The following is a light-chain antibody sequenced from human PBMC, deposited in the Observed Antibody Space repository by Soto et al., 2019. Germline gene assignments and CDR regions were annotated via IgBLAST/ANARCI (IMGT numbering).Light chain of an antibody. Sequence: DGVMTQSPGSLPVTLGQPASISCRSTQCLVYSDGIAYFSWFQQRPGRSPRRLIYKVSNRDSGVPARFSGSGSGTDFALKMSSVEADDVGVYYCMQATHWPITFGQGTRLEIK. J-gene: IGKJ5*01. CDR3: MQATHWPIT. V-gene: IGKV2-30*01. CDR2: KVS. CDR1: QCLVYSDGIAY.